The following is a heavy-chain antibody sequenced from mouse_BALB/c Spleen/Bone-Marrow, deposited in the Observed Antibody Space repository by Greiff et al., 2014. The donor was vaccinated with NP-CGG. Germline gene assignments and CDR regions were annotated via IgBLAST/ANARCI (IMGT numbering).Heavy chain of an antibody. CDR1: GYTFTDNW. Sequence: VKLVESGAELGMPGASVKMSCKASGYTFTDNWIYWVKQRPGQGLEWIGAIDTSDSYTNYNQKFMGKASLTVDASSSTAYMQVSSLTSDDSAVYYCARGGHDSSLDYWDQGTSVTVSS. CDR3: ARGGHDSSLDY. D-gene: IGHD2-4*01. J-gene: IGHJ4*01. CDR2: IDTSDSYT. V-gene: IGHV1-69*01.